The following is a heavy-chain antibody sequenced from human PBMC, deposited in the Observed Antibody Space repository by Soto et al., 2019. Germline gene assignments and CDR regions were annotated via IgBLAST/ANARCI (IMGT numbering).Heavy chain of an antibody. CDR1: GYSFTTYW. J-gene: IGHJ6*02. CDR3: ARLGFNYDFLSGYYNVHHYYGIDV. Sequence: GEALKISCQASGYSFTTYWISWVRQMPGKGVECMGRIDPTDSYTDYGPSFEGHVTMSVDRSINTAYLEWSSLKASDSAMYYCARLGFNYDFLSGYYNVHHYYGIDVWGQGTTVTVSS. V-gene: IGHV5-10-1*01. D-gene: IGHD3-3*01. CDR2: IDPTDSYT.